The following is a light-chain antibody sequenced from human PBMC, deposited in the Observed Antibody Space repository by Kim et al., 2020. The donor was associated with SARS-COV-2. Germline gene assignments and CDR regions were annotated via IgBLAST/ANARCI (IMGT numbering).Light chain of an antibody. CDR1: QSISSC. V-gene: IGKV1-5*03. CDR2: KAS. J-gene: IGKJ2*01. CDR3: QQCNSYPYT. Sequence: DIQMAQSPSTLSASVGDRVTITCRASQSISSCLAWYQQKPGKAPKLLIYKASSSESGVPSSFSGSGSGTEFTLTISSLQPDDFATYYCQQCNSYPYTFGQGTKLEI.